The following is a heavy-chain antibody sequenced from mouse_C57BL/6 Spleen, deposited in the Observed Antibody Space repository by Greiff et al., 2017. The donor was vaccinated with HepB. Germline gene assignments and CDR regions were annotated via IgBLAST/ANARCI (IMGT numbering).Heavy chain of an antibody. V-gene: IGHV1-64*01. CDR1: GYTFTSYW. D-gene: IGHD1-1*01. Sequence: VQLQQPGAELVKPGASVKLSCKASGYTFTSYWMHWVKQRPGQGLEWIGMIHPNSGSTNYNEKFKSKATLTVDKSSSTAYMQLSSLTSEDSAVYYCARKRITTVVAHYYAMDYWGQGTSVTVSS. J-gene: IGHJ4*01. CDR3: ARKRITTVVAHYYAMDY. CDR2: IHPNSGST.